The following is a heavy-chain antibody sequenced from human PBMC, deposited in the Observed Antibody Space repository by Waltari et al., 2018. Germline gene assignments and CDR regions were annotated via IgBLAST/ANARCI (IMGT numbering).Heavy chain of an antibody. CDR1: GYTFSGSY. CDR2: IDPNSGGT. Sequence: QVQLVQSGAEVKKPGASVKVSCKASGYTFSGSYIHWVRQAPGQGLEWMGRIDPNSGGTDYARKFAGRVSMTRDTSSSTAYVELSSLRSDDTAVYYCAAKGVVLPATYDYWGQGTLVTVSS. CDR3: AAKGVVLPATYDY. D-gene: IGHD2-15*01. J-gene: IGHJ4*02. V-gene: IGHV1-2*06.